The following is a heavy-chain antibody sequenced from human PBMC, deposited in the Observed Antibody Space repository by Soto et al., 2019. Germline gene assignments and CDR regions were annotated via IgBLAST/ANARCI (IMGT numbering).Heavy chain of an antibody. D-gene: IGHD2-21*01. CDR1: GFTFSNYA. Sequence: PGGSLRLSCAASGFTFSNYAMSWVRQAPGKGLEWVSTISDSGGSTYYADSVKGRFTISRDNSKNTLYLQMTSLRAEDTAVYYGENKNVVALAEYGFMWGQGTMVTVSS. CDR2: ISDSGGST. J-gene: IGHJ3*01. V-gene: IGHV3-23*01. CDR3: ENKNVVALAEYGFM.